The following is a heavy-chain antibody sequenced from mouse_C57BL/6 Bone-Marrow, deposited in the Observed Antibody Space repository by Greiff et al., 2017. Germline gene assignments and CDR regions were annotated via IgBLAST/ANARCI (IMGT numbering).Heavy chain of an antibody. V-gene: IGHV1-81*01. J-gene: IGHJ4*01. CDR2: IYPTSGNT. CDR3: ARLAMDY. Sequence: QVQLKEPGAELARPGASVKLSCKASGYTFTSYGISWVKQRTGQGLEWIGEIYPTSGNTYYNEKFKGKATLTADKSSSTAYMELSSLTSEDSAVYFCARLAMDYGGQGTSVTVSS. CDR1: GYTFTSYG.